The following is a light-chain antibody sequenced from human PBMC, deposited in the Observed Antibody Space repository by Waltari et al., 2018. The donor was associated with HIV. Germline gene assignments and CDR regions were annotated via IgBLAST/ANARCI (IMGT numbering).Light chain of an antibody. CDR2: KES. CDR1: AFPKPS. CDR3: PSVGSSGSIRV. J-gene: IGLJ3*02. Sequence: YELTQPPPVSLSPGQTARITFPGDAFPKPSPSCYQQKPGQAPVLVIYKESEMPSGIPERCSGSSSGTIVTLTINEVQAEDEADYHCPSVGSSGSIRVFGGGTKLTVL. V-gene: IGLV3-25*03.